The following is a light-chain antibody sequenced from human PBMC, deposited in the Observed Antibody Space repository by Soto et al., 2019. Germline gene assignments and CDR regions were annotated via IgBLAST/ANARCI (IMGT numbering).Light chain of an antibody. CDR3: AAWDDSLNGRV. J-gene: IGLJ1*01. V-gene: IGLV1-44*01. CDR2: SNN. Sequence: QAVVTQPPSASGTPGQRVTISCSGSSSNIGSYTVNWYQQLPGTAPKLLIYSNNQRPSGVPERFSGSKSGTSASLAISGLQSEDEADYYCAAWDDSLNGRVFGTGTKLTVL. CDR1: SSNIGSYT.